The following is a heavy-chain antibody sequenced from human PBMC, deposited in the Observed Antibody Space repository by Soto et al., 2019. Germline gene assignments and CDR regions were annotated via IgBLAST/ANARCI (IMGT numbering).Heavy chain of an antibody. CDR1: SGSISNNNYY. CDR2: IYYSGST. CDR3: ARVATSGMHFYFDS. J-gene: IGHJ4*02. Sequence: QVQLQESGPGLVKPSQTLSLTCSVSSGSISNNNYYWTWIRQHPGKDLEWLGYIYYSGSTFYNPSLESRLTISVDTSKNQFSLNLSSVTAADTAIYFCARVATSGMHFYFDSWGQGALVTVSS. V-gene: IGHV4-30-4*01.